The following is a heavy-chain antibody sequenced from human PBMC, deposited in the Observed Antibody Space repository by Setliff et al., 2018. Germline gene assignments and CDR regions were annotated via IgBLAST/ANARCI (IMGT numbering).Heavy chain of an antibody. J-gene: IGHJ4*02. D-gene: IGHD3-10*01. V-gene: IGHV3-7*01. CDR3: ASYYYGSGSYYPYFDY. CDR2: VNPAGSGK. CDR1: GFAISSCW. Sequence: GGSLRLSCVASGFAISSCWMSWVRQAPGKGLEWVANVNPAGSGKFYVDSVKGRFTISRDNAKNSIYLQMDSLRVEVTAVYYCASYYYGSGSYYPYFDYWGQGTLVTVSS.